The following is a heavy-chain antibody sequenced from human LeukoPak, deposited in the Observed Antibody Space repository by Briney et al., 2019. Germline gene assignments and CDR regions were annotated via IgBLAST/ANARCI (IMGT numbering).Heavy chain of an antibody. J-gene: IGHJ6*02. CDR2: IGTAGDT. CDR3: ARASSIGYCSSTSCRDGMDV. CDR1: GFTFSSYD. D-gene: IGHD2-2*01. Sequence: GGSLRLSCAASGFTFSSYDMHWVRQATGKGLEWVSAIGTAGDTYYPGSVKGRFTISRENAKNSLYLQMNSLRAGDTAVYYCARASSIGYCSSTSCRDGMDVRGQGTTVTVSS. V-gene: IGHV3-13*01.